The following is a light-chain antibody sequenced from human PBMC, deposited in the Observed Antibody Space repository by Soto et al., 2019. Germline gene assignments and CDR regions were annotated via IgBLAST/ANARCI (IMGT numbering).Light chain of an antibody. CDR3: AAWDATLNGL. CDR2: SNN. Sequence: QSVLTQPPSASGTPGQRVTISCSGSSSNIGSNIVNWYQQVPGTAPKLLIYSNNQRPSGVPDRFSGSKSGTSASLAISGLQSEDEADYYCAAWDATLNGLFGGGTKLTVL. V-gene: IGLV1-44*01. CDR1: SSNIGSNI. J-gene: IGLJ2*01.